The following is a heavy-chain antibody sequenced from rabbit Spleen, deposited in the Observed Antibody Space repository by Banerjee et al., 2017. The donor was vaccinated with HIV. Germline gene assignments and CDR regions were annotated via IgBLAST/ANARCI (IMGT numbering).Heavy chain of an antibody. CDR3: AREVEIYTGYGGYGVPNYGMDL. V-gene: IGHV1S40*01. CDR1: GFSFSNNYY. CDR2: IYAGSSGST. Sequence: QSLEESGGDLVKPGASLTLTCTASGFSFSNNYYMCWVRQAPGKGLEWIACIYAGSSGSTYYASWAKGRFTISKTSSTTVTLQMTSLTAADTATYFCAREVEIYTGYGGYGVPNYGMDLWGPGTLVTVS. J-gene: IGHJ6*01. D-gene: IGHD1-1*01.